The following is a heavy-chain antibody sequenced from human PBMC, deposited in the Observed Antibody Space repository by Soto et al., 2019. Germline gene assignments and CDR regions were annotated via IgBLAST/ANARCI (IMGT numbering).Heavy chain of an antibody. CDR1: GGTFSSYA. D-gene: IGHD2-2*01. J-gene: IGHJ6*02. CDR3: AREYCSSTSCGDGMDV. V-gene: IGHV1-69*06. CDR2: IIPIFGTA. Sequence: QVQLVQSGAEVKKPGSSVKVSCKASGGTFSSYAISWVRQAPGQGLEGMGGIIPIFGTANYAQKFQGRVTVTADKSTSTAYMELRSLRSEDTAVYYCAREYCSSTSCGDGMDVWGQGTTVTVSS.